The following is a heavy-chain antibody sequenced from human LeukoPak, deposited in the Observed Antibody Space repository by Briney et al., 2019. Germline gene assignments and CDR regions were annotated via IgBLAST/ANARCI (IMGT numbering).Heavy chain of an antibody. Sequence: ASVKVSCKASGYTFTGYYMHWVRQAPGQGLEWMGWINPNSGGTNYAQKFQGRVTMTRDTSISTAYMELSRLRSDDTAVYYCARPKDRIFGVVVYRYFDLWGRGTLVTVSS. CDR3: ARPKDRIFGVVVYRYFDL. J-gene: IGHJ2*01. CDR1: GYTFTGYY. V-gene: IGHV1-2*02. CDR2: INPNSGGT. D-gene: IGHD3-3*01.